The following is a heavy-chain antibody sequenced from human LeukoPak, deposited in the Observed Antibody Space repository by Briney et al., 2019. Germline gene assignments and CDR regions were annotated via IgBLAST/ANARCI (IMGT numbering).Heavy chain of an antibody. Sequence: SETLSLTCTVSGGSISSSSYYWGWIRQPPGKGLEWIGSIYYSGSTYYNPSPKSRVTISVDTSKDQFSLKLSSVTAADTAVYYCAREYSSSPDYWGQGTLVTVSS. CDR2: IYYSGST. D-gene: IGHD6-6*01. V-gene: IGHV4-39*02. CDR1: GGSISSSSYY. J-gene: IGHJ4*02. CDR3: AREYSSSPDY.